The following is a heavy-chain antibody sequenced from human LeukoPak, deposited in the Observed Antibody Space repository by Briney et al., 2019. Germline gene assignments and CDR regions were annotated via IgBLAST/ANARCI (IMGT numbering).Heavy chain of an antibody. CDR1: GGSFSGYY. D-gene: IGHD4-23*01. J-gene: IGHJ5*02. V-gene: IGHV4-34*01. CDR2: INHSGTT. CDR3: ARHLARYGGNSERFDP. Sequence: SETLSLTCAVYGGSFSGYYWTWIRQPPGKGLEWIGEINHSGTTNYNPSLKSRVTISVDTSKNQFSLKLSSVTAADTAVHYCARHLARYGGNSERFDPWGQGTLVTVSS.